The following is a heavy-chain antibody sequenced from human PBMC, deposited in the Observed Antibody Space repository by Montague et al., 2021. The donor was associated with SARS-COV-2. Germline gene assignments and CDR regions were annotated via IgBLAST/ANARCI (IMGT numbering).Heavy chain of an antibody. CDR2: IYSGGST. J-gene: IGHJ6*03. CDR3: ARGPSLKGGWPTMDV. V-gene: IGHV3-66*02. Sequence: SLRLSRAASGFTVSSNYLSWVRQAPGKGLEWVSVIYSGGSTYYAYSVXXRFTISRDNSKNTLYLQMHSLRAEDTAVYYCARGPSLKGGWPTMDVWGKGTTVTVSS. D-gene: IGHD6-19*01. CDR1: GFTVSSNY.